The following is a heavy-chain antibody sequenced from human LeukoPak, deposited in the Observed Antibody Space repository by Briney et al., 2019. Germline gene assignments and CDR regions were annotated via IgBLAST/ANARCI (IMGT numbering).Heavy chain of an antibody. J-gene: IGHJ4*02. D-gene: IGHD2-15*01. CDR3: ARLGWWDS. Sequence: PSETLSLTCSVSGDSVNNENFYWGWIRQPPGKGLEWIGSICYSGSTYYNPSLNSRVTISGDTSKNQFSLKLSSVTAADTAVYYCARLGWWDSWGQGTLVTVSS. CDR1: GDSVNNENFY. CDR2: ICYSGST. V-gene: IGHV4-39*01.